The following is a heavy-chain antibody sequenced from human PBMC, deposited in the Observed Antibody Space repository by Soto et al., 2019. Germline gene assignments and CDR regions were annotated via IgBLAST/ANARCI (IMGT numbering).Heavy chain of an antibody. CDR1: GFTFSSYA. J-gene: IGHJ4*02. CDR3: AKTVPGTKY. CDR2: ISGSGDSI. V-gene: IGHV3-23*01. Sequence: PGGSLRLSCAASGFTFSSYAMSWVRQAPGKGLEWVSGISGSGDSIHYADSVKGRFTISRDNSKNTLYLQMNSLGAEDTAVYYCAKTVPGTKYWGQGTLVTVSS. D-gene: IGHD6-19*01.